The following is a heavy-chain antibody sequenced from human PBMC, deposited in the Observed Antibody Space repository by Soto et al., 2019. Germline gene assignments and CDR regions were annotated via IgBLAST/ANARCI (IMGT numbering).Heavy chain of an antibody. Sequence: EASVKVPCKASGYTFTEYYLCWVRQAPGQGPEWLGGINPRTGDTNQAQKFQGRVTMTRDMSLATAYMELHRLTSDDTAVYYCARDPIGGGAPYYFDYWGQGSLVNVSS. V-gene: IGHV1-2*02. CDR2: INPRTGDT. CDR1: GYTFTEYY. CDR3: ARDPIGGGAPYYFDY. D-gene: IGHD3-16*01. J-gene: IGHJ4*02.